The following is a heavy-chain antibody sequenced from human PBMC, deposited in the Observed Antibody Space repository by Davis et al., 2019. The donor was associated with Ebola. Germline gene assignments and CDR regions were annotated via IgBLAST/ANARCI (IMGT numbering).Heavy chain of an antibody. V-gene: IGHV1-18*01. CDR1: GYTFTSYG. J-gene: IGHJ4*02. D-gene: IGHD6-13*01. CDR3: ARDRDRAPGIAAAGHFDY. CDR2: ISAYNGNT. Sequence: ASVKVSCKASGYTFTSYGISWVRQAPGQGLEWMGWISAYNGNTNYAQKLQGRVTMTTDTSTSTAYMELRSLRSDDTAVYYCARDRDRAPGIAAAGHFDYWGQGTLVTVSS.